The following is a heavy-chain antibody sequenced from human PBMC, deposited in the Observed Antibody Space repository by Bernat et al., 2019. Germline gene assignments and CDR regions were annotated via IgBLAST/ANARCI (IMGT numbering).Heavy chain of an antibody. CDR2: IYYSGST. J-gene: IGHJ6*02. CDR1: GGSISSYY. Sequence: QVQLQESGPGLVKPSETLSLTCTVSGGSISSYYWSWIRQPPGKGLEWIGYIYYSGSTNYNPSLKSRVTISVDTSKNQFSLKLSSVTAADTAVYYCARHREYCSGGSCAGYYYYGMDVWGQGTTVTVSS. CDR3: ARHREYCSGGSCAGYYYYGMDV. D-gene: IGHD2-15*01. V-gene: IGHV4-59*08.